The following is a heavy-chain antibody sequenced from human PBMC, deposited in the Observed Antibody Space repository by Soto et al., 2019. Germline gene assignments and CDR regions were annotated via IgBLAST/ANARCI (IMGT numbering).Heavy chain of an antibody. Sequence: QVQLQESGPGLVKPSETLSLTCTVSAASFSKYYWTWIRQPPGKGLEWIGYIYFNGNTNYNPSLKRLVTISVDTSKKQISLNLTSVTDADTAVYFCASVTFGGVVLAHWGQGTLVTVSS. D-gene: IGHD3-16*01. CDR1: AASFSKYY. J-gene: IGHJ4*02. CDR2: IYFNGNT. V-gene: IGHV4-59*13. CDR3: ASVTFGGVVLAH.